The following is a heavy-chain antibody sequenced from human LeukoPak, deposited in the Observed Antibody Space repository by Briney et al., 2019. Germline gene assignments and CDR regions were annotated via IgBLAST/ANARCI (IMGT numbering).Heavy chain of an antibody. CDR1: GYSISSGFY. Sequence: PSETLSLTCAASGYSISSGFYWGWIRQPPGKGLEWIGSIYHSGSTYYNPSLKSRVTISVDTSKNQFSLKLTSVTAADTAVYYCASSFEDYYETSGYFRWGHPTPVTFSS. CDR2: IYHSGST. CDR3: ASSFEDYYETSGYFR. J-gene: IGHJ4*01. V-gene: IGHV4-38-2*01. D-gene: IGHD3-22*01.